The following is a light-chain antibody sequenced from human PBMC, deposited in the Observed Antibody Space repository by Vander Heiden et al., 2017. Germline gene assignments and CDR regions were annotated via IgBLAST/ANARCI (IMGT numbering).Light chain of an antibody. Sequence: SVLTQTPSVSGPPGPRVTIPCTGSSSNIGAGYDVHWYQQLPGTAPKLLIYGNSNRPSGVPDRFSGSKSGTSASLAITGLQAEDEADYYCQSYDSSLSGYVFGTGTKVTVL. CDR3: QSYDSSLSGYV. CDR1: SSNIGAGYD. CDR2: GNS. J-gene: IGLJ1*01. V-gene: IGLV1-40*01.